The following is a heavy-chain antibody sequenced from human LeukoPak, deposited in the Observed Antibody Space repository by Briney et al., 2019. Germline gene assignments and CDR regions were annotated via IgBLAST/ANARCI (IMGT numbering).Heavy chain of an antibody. Sequence: GASVEVSCKASGYTFTTYSLAWVRQAPGQSLEWMGWISVNNGGTNYAQSFQDRVTLTRDTSTNTAYLELRSLRSDDTAIIYCAAATQPRGYFLHWGQGTLVTLSS. CDR2: ISVNNGGT. D-gene: IGHD2-2*01. V-gene: IGHV1-18*01. CDR3: AAATQPRGYFLH. CDR1: GYTFTTYS. J-gene: IGHJ1*01.